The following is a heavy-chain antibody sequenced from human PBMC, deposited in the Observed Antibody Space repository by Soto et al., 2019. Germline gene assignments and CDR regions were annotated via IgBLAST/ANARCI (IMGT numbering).Heavy chain of an antibody. D-gene: IGHD3-10*01. CDR1: GYSFTSYW. CDR3: ARHKRELLWFERYYGMDV. CDR2: IYPGDSDT. J-gene: IGHJ6*02. Sequence: EVQLVQSGAEVKKPGESLKISCNGSGYSFTSYWIGWVRQMPGKGLEWMGIIYPGDSDTRYSPSFQGQVTISADTSISTAYLQWSSLKASDTAMYYCARHKRELLWFERYYGMDVWGQGTTVTVSS. V-gene: IGHV5-51*01.